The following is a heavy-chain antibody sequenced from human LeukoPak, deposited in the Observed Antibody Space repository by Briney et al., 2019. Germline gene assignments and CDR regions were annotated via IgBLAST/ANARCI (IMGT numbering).Heavy chain of an antibody. CDR2: ISYDGSNK. Sequence: GGSLRLSCAASGFTFSSYGMHWVRQAPGKGLEWVAVISYDGSNKYYADSVKGRFTISRDNSKNTLYLQMNSLRAEDTAVYYCARAGIAARSRFDPWGQGTLVTVSS. V-gene: IGHV3-30*03. CDR1: GFTFSSYG. CDR3: ARAGIAARSRFDP. D-gene: IGHD6-6*01. J-gene: IGHJ5*02.